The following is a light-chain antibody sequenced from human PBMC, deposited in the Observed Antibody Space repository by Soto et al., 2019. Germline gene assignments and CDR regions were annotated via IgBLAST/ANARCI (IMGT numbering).Light chain of an antibody. CDR1: QSVSSSY. Sequence: EIVLTQSPGTLSLSPGERATLSCRASQSVSSSYLAWYQQKPGQAPRLLIYGASSRATGIPDRFSGSGSGTDFRLAISRLEPEDFAVYYCQQYGSSLGVTFGGGTKVEIK. CDR3: QQYGSSLGVT. V-gene: IGKV3-20*01. CDR2: GAS. J-gene: IGKJ4*01.